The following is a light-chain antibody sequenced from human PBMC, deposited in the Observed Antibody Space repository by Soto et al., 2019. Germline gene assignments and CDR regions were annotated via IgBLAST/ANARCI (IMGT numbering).Light chain of an antibody. CDR2: GAA. Sequence: IVLTQSPGTLSLSPGEGATLSFRASQSVNNNYLAWYQQKPGQAPSLLIYGAAKRATGIPDRFSGSGSGTDFTLTISRLEPEDFAVYYCQQYGSSPTWTFGQGTKVDIK. CDR1: QSVNNNY. V-gene: IGKV3-20*01. J-gene: IGKJ1*01. CDR3: QQYGSSPTWT.